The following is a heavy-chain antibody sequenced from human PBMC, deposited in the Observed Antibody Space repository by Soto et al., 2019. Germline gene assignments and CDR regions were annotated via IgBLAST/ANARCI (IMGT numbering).Heavy chain of an antibody. Sequence: ASVKVSCKASGGTFSSNAISWVRQAPGQGLEWMGGIIPIFGTANYAQKFQGRVTITADESTSTAYMELSSLRSEDTAVYYCARGLSVEGATNFWGQGTLVTVSS. J-gene: IGHJ4*02. D-gene: IGHD1-26*01. CDR2: IIPIFGTA. CDR3: ARGLSVEGATNF. CDR1: GGTFSSNA. V-gene: IGHV1-69*13.